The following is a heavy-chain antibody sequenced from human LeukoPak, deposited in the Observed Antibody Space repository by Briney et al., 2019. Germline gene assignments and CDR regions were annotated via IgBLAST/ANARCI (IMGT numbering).Heavy chain of an antibody. CDR2: VYYNGNT. Sequence: PSETLSLTCTVSGVSVTRGAYYWTWIRQPPGKGLEWIGHVYYNGNTDYNPSLKSRVAMSVDKSNNQFSLKLISVTAADTAVYYCARPLGYCSDSRCPQSWFDPWGQGTLVTVSS. D-gene: IGHD2-15*01. J-gene: IGHJ5*02. CDR3: ARPLGYCSDSRCPQSWFDP. V-gene: IGHV4-61*08. CDR1: GVSVTRGAYY.